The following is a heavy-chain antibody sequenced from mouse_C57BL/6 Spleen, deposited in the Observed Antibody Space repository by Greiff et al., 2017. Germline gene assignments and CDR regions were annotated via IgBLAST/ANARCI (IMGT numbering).Heavy chain of an antibody. V-gene: IGHV1-4*01. Sequence: VQLQQSGAELARPGASVKMSCKASGYTFTSYTMHWVKQRPGQGLEWIGYINPSSGYTKYNQKFKVKATLTADKSSSTAYMQLSSLTSEDSAVYYCAREGYYGSSYARYFDVWGTGTTVTVSS. CDR3: AREGYYGSSYARYFDV. CDR1: GYTFTSYT. J-gene: IGHJ1*03. CDR2: INPSSGYT. D-gene: IGHD1-1*01.